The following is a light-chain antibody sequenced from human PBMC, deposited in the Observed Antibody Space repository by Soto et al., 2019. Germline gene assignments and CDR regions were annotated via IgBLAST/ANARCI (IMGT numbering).Light chain of an antibody. Sequence: EIVLTQSPGTLSLSPGEKATLSCRASQRIGNYLAWYQQKPGQSPRLLIYGASIRITGIPDRFSGVGSGTDFTLTISRLDPEDFAVYSCQQYANSPRTFGQGTKVEVK. V-gene: IGKV3-20*01. J-gene: IGKJ1*01. CDR3: QQYANSPRT. CDR2: GAS. CDR1: QRIGNY.